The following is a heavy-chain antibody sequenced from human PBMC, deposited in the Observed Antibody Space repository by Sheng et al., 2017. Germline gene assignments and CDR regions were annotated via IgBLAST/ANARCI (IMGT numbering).Heavy chain of an antibody. CDR1: GFTFSIYA. CDR3: AKGDCVGGSCYGSDH. Sequence: EVQLVESGGGLVQPGGSLRLSCAASGFTFSIYAMRWVRQAPGKGLEWVSAISSSGGSTFYGDSVKGRFIISRDNSKNTLYLQMNSLRAEDTAIYYCAKGDCVGGSCYGSDHWGQGALVTVSS. CDR2: ISSSGGST. D-gene: IGHD2-15*01. V-gene: IGHV3-23*04. J-gene: IGHJ4*02.